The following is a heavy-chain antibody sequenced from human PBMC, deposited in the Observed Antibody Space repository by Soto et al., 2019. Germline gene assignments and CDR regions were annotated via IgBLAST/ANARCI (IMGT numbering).Heavy chain of an antibody. CDR1: GASMNSYH. D-gene: IGHD6-13*01. J-gene: IGHJ5*02. Sequence: SETLSLTCTVSGASMNSYHWSWIRQPAGKGLEWIGHIHSSGSTNYNPSLKSRVTMSVDTSKNQFSLRLMSLTAAGTAVYYCARDQGVAAAGITWFDPWGQGSLVTVSS. CDR3: ARDQGVAAAGITWFDP. V-gene: IGHV4-4*07. CDR2: IHSSGST.